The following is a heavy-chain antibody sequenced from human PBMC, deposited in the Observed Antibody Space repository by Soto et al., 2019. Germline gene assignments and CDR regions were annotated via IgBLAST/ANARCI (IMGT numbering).Heavy chain of an antibody. Sequence: QVQLVQSGAEVKKPGASVKVSCKASGYTFTSYDINWVRQATGQGLEWMGWMNPNSGNTGYAQKFQGRVTMTRNTSTRTAYMERSSPRSEDTAVYYCARSTNDYGDRHWGQGPLVTVSS. CDR2: MNPNSGNT. D-gene: IGHD4-17*01. CDR3: ARSTNDYGDRH. CDR1: GYTFTSYD. V-gene: IGHV1-8*01. J-gene: IGHJ4*02.